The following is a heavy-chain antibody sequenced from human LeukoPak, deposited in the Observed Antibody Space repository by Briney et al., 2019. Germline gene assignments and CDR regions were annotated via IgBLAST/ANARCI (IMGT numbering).Heavy chain of an antibody. Sequence: GGSLRLSCAASGFTFSNAWMSWVRQAPGRGREWVGRIKSKTDGGATDYAAPVKGRFTISRDNSKKTLYLQMNSLKTEDTAVYYCTTDKYYYDSSGYYYIDYYYYMDVWGKGTTVTVSS. V-gene: IGHV3-15*01. CDR1: GFTFSNAW. CDR2: IKSKTDGGAT. D-gene: IGHD3-22*01. CDR3: TTDKYYYDSSGYYYIDYYYYMDV. J-gene: IGHJ6*03.